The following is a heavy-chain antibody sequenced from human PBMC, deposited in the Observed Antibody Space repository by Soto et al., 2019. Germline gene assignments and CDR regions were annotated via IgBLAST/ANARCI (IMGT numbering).Heavy chain of an antibody. J-gene: IGHJ2*01. Sequence: QVQLVESGGGVVQPGRSLRLSCTASGFTFSTYAMQWVRQAPGKGLEWVAVVSSEGGTQLYADSVKGRFTISRDNSKNSLYLQMSSLTTEDAAIYYCARENYYGGHVIGSLDLWGRGTLVSVSS. CDR1: GFTFSTYA. D-gene: IGHD3-22*01. CDR3: ARENYYGGHVIGSLDL. V-gene: IGHV3-30-3*01. CDR2: VSSEGGTQ.